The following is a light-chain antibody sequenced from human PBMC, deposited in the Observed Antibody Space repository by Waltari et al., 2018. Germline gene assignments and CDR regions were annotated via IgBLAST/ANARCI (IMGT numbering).Light chain of an antibody. CDR3: QQYDNLPPGYS. Sequence: DIQMTQSPSSLSASVGDRVTITCQASQDISNYLNWYQQKPGKAPKLLIYEASNLETGVPSRFSGSGSGTDFTFTISSLQPEDIATYYCQQYDNLPPGYSFCQGTKLEIK. CDR2: EAS. V-gene: IGKV1-33*01. CDR1: QDISNY. J-gene: IGKJ2*03.